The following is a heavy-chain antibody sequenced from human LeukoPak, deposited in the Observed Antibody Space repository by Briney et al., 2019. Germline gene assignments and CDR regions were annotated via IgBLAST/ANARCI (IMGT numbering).Heavy chain of an antibody. V-gene: IGHV3-30*18. CDR2: ISYDGSNK. J-gene: IGHJ6*02. Sequence: PGRSLRLSCAASGFTFSSYGMHWVRQAPGKGLEWVAVISYDGSNKYYADSVKGRFTISRDNSKNTLYLQMNSLRAEDTAVYYCAKDRGYSGYGHYYYGMDVWGQGTTVTISS. D-gene: IGHD5-12*01. CDR1: GFTFSSYG. CDR3: AKDRGYSGYGHYYYGMDV.